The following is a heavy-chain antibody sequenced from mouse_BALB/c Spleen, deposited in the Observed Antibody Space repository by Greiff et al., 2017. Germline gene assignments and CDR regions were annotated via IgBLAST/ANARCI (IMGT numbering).Heavy chain of an antibody. CDR2: IRNKANGYTT. Sequence: EVQLVESGGGLVQPGGSLRLSCATSGFTFTDYYMSWVRQPPGKALEWLGFIRNKANGYTTEYSASVKGRFTISRDNSQSILYLQMNTLRAEDSATYYCARDDYYGSSYAMDYWGQGTSVTVSS. D-gene: IGHD1-1*01. V-gene: IGHV7-3*02. J-gene: IGHJ4*01. CDR3: ARDDYYGSSYAMDY. CDR1: GFTFTDYY.